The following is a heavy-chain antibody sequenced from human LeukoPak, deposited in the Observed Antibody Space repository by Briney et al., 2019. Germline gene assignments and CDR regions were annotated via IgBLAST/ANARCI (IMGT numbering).Heavy chain of an antibody. D-gene: IGHD5-24*01. CDR3: ARERRDGYNHYAFDI. CDR1: GFTVSSNY. J-gene: IGHJ3*02. Sequence: GGSLRLSCAASGFTVSSNYMSWVRQAPGKGLEWVSVIYSGGSTYCADYVKGRFTISRDNSKNTLYLQMNSLRAEDTAVYYCARERRDGYNHYAFDIWGQGTMVTVSS. CDR2: IYSGGST. V-gene: IGHV3-53*01.